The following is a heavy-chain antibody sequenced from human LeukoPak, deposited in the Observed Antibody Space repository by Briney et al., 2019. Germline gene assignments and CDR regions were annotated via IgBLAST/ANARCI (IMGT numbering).Heavy chain of an antibody. J-gene: IGHJ3*02. CDR3: VLPYSGSYLDAFDI. CDR2: IYTSGSA. V-gene: IGHV4-4*09. CDR1: GGSISSYY. Sequence: QASETLSLTCTVSGGSISSYYRSWIRQPPGKGLEWIGYIYTSGSANYNPSLKSRVTISVDTSKNQFSLKLSSVTAADTPVYYCVLPYSGSYLDAFDIWGQGTMVTVSS. D-gene: IGHD1-26*01.